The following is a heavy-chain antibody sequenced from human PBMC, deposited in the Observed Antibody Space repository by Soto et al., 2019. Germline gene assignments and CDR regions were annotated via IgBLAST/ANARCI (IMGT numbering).Heavy chain of an antibody. Sequence: SCKGSGYSFAGYWITWVRQKPGKGLEWMGRIDPSDSQTYYSPSFRGHVTISVTKSITTVFLQWSSLRASDTAMYYCARQIYDSDTGPNFQYYFDSWGRGTPVTVSS. CDR1: GYSFAGYW. CDR2: IDPSDSQT. V-gene: IGHV5-10-1*01. J-gene: IGHJ4*02. CDR3: ARQIYDSDTGPNFQYYFDS. D-gene: IGHD3-22*01.